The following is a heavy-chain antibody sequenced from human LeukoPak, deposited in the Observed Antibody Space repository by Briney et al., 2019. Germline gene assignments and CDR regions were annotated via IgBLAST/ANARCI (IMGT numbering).Heavy chain of an antibody. V-gene: IGHV3-30-3*01. CDR3: ARDQQWLATGGIDY. Sequence: GRSLRLSCAASGFTFSSYAMHWVRQAPGKGLEWVAVISYDGSNKYYADSVKGRFTISRDNSKNTLYLQMNSLRAEDTAVYYCARDQQWLATGGIDYWGQGTLVTVSS. CDR1: GFTFSSYA. CDR2: ISYDGSNK. D-gene: IGHD6-19*01. J-gene: IGHJ4*02.